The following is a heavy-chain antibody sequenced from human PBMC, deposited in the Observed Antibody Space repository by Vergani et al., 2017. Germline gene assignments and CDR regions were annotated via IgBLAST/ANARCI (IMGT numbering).Heavy chain of an antibody. V-gene: IGHV3-23*04. J-gene: IGHJ5*02. Sequence: EVQLVESGGGLIQPGGSLRLSCAASGFTFSSYAMSWVRQAPGKGLEWVSAISGSGGSTYYADSVKGRFTISRDNSKNTLYLQMNSLRAEDTAVYYCAKVRVVVVPAAINWFDPWGQGTLVTVSS. CDR3: AKVRVVVVPAAINWFDP. D-gene: IGHD2-2*01. CDR1: GFTFSSYA. CDR2: ISGSGGST.